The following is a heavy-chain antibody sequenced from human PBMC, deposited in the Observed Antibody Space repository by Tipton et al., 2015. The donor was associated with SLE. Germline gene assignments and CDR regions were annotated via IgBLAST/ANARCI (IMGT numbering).Heavy chain of an antibody. CDR3: AKDSGTYYFDF. J-gene: IGHJ4*02. V-gene: IGHV4-39*07. Sequence: TLSLTCTVSGGSISSSSYHWAWIRQPPGKGLEWIGEINHSGTTYIPSLKSRLTMSIDTSKNQFSLRLTSVTAADTAVYYCAKDSGTYYFDFWGQGVLVNVSS. CDR1: GGSISSSSYH. CDR2: INHSGTT. D-gene: IGHD1-26*01.